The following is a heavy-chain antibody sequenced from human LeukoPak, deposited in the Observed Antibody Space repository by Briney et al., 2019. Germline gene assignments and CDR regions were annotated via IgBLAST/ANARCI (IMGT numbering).Heavy chain of an antibody. CDR2: FDPEDGET. V-gene: IGHV1-24*01. CDR3: AAARLAARKFDY. J-gene: IGHJ4*02. Sequence: ASVKVSCKVSGYTLTQLSMRWVRQAPGKGLEWRGGFDPEDGETIYAQKFQGRVTMTEDTSTDTAYMELSSLRSEDTAVYYCAAARLAARKFDYWGQGTLVTVSS. CDR1: GYTLTQLS. D-gene: IGHD6-6*01.